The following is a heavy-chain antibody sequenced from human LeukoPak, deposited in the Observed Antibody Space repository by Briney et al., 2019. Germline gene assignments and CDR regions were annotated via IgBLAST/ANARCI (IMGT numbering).Heavy chain of an antibody. CDR1: GLTFSSYA. J-gene: IGHJ4*02. V-gene: IGHV3-23*01. D-gene: IGHD5-24*01. CDR2: ISGSGGST. Sequence: PGGSLRLSCAASGLTFSSYAMSWVRQAPGKGLEWVSAISGSGGSTYYADSVKGRFTISRDNSKNTLYLQMNSLRAEDTAVYYCAKGRERWLQTHYFDYWGQGTLVTVSS. CDR3: AKGRERWLQTHYFDY.